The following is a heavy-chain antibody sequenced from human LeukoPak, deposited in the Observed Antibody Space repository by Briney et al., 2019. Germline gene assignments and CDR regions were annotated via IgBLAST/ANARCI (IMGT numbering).Heavy chain of an antibody. CDR1: GGSFSGYY. D-gene: IGHD6-19*01. Sequence: PSETLSLTCAVYGGSFSGYYWSWIRQPPGKWLEWIGEINHSGSTNYNPSLKSRVTISVDTSKNQFSLKLSSVTAADTAVYYCARGGEWLGKIFDYWGQGTLVTVSS. V-gene: IGHV4-34*01. J-gene: IGHJ4*02. CDR2: INHSGST. CDR3: ARGGEWLGKIFDY.